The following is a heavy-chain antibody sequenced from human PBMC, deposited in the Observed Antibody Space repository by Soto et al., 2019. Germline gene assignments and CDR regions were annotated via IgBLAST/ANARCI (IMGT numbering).Heavy chain of an antibody. CDR1: GYTFTSYA. J-gene: IGHJ4*02. CDR2: INAGNGNT. V-gene: IGHV1-3*01. D-gene: IGHD2-2*01. Sequence: ASVKVSCKASGYTFTSYAMHWVRQAPGQRLEWMGWINAGNGNTKYSQKFQGRVTITRDKSTSTAYMELSSLRSEDTAVYYCATSTSIVVVPFDYWGQGTLVTVSS. CDR3: ATSTSIVVVPFDY.